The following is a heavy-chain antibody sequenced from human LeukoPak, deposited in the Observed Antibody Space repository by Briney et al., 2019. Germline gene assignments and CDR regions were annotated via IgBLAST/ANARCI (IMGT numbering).Heavy chain of an antibody. Sequence: RGESLKISCKGSGYSFTNYWIGWVRQRPGKGLEWMGIIYPGDSDTRYIPSFQGQVTISADKSITTAYLQWSSLKASDTAMYYCARLVGRVAVAGTVRYFDLWGRGTPVTVSS. V-gene: IGHV5-51*01. CDR2: IYPGDSDT. CDR1: GYSFTNYW. CDR3: ARLVGRVAVAGTVRYFDL. J-gene: IGHJ2*01. D-gene: IGHD6-19*01.